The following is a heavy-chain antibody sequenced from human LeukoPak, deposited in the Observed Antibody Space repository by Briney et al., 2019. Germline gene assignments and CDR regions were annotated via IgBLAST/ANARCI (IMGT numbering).Heavy chain of an antibody. J-gene: IGHJ4*02. Sequence: GGSLRLSCAASGFTFSTYAMTWVRQAPGKGLEWVSAISGSGGSTYYADSVKGRFTISRDNSKNTLYLQMNSLRAEDTAVYYCAKDRSGYSSSSSFDYWGQGTLVTVSS. CDR3: AKDRSGYSSSSSFDY. D-gene: IGHD6-6*01. CDR1: GFTFSTYA. CDR2: ISGSGGST. V-gene: IGHV3-23*01.